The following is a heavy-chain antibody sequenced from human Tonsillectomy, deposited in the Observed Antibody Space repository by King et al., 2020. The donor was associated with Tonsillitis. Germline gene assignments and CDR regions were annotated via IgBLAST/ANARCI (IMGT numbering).Heavy chain of an antibody. CDR2: INHSGST. D-gene: IGHD3-10*01. CDR3: ARGYYFGYRLSRNWFDP. CDR1: SGSFSGYY. V-gene: IGHV4-34*01. Sequence: VQLQQWGAGLLKPLETLSLTCAVYSGSFSGYYWSWIRQPPGKGLEWIGEINHSGSTNYNPSLKSRVTISLDTSQNHFSLKLTSLTAADTAVYYCARGYYFGYRLSRNWFDPWGQGTLVTVSS. J-gene: IGHJ5*02.